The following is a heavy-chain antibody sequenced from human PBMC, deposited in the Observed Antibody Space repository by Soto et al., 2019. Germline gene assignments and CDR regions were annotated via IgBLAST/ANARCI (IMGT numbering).Heavy chain of an antibody. J-gene: IGHJ4*02. CDR2: TYYSGST. CDR3: GRVRGTAVMRYFDY. D-gene: IGHD2-2*01. CDR1: GGSMIAYY. Sequence: QVQLQESGPRLVKPSETLSLTCTVSGGSMIAYYWNWMRQPPGKGLQWIGYTYYSGSTTYNPSLKSRVTISVDSSKNFFSLKLDSLIPADPAVYYCGRVRGTAVMRYFDYWGPGALVTVSS. V-gene: IGHV4-59*01.